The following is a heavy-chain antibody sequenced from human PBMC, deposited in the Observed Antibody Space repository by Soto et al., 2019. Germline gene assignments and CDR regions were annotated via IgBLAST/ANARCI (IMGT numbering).Heavy chain of an antibody. CDR1: GFTFRSHG. D-gene: IGHD3-16*01. Sequence: QVQLVESGGGVVQPGTSLRLSCAASGFTFRSHGMHWVRQVPGKGLEWVAAISNDGRSKYYADSVKGRFSISRDNSENTMYLQMNSLRAEDTAVYYCARDGSGEADYWGQGTLVTFSS. V-gene: IGHV3-30*03. CDR3: ARDGSGEADY. J-gene: IGHJ4*02. CDR2: ISNDGRSK.